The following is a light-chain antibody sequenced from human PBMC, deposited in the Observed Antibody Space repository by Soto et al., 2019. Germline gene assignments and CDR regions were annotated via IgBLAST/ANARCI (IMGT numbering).Light chain of an antibody. J-gene: IGKJ5*01. Sequence: EVVLTQSPATLSLSPGDRAALSCKASQSVHTFLAWYQQKPGQAPRLLIYGASNRAAGVPDRFSGSGSGTDFTLTISSLEPEDSAVYYCQQRHMWPITFGQGTRLEIK. CDR3: QQRHMWPIT. CDR2: GAS. CDR1: QSVHTF. V-gene: IGKV3-11*01.